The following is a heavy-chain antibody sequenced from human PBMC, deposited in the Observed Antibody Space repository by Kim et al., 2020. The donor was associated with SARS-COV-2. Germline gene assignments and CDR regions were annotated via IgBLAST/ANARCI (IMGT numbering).Heavy chain of an antibody. V-gene: IGHV3-30*04. CDR3: ARGGRYYVDY. CDR2: ISYDGSDQ. D-gene: IGHD1-26*01. Sequence: GGSLRLSCEASGFTFETFALHWVRQAPGKGLEWLAAISYDGSDQYYADSVRGRFIVSRDNSKKILYLLVDSLRTEDTAVYYCARGGRYYVDYWGQGTLVTVSS. CDR1: GFTFETFA. J-gene: IGHJ4*02.